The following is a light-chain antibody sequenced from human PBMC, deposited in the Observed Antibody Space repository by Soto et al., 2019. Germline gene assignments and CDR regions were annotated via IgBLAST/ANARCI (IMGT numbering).Light chain of an antibody. CDR2: DAS. CDR3: QHYGSSSWT. CDR1: QSVSSSY. Sequence: EIVLTQSPGTLSLSPGERATLSCRASQSVSSSYLAWYQQKPGQAPRLLIYDASSRATGIPDRFSGSGSGTDFTLTISRLEPEDFAVYYCQHYGSSSWTFGQRTKVEFK. J-gene: IGKJ1*01. V-gene: IGKV3-20*01.